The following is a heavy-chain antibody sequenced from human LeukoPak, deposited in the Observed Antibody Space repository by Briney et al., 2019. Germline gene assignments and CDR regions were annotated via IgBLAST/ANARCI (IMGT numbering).Heavy chain of an antibody. V-gene: IGHV3-21*01. D-gene: IGHD6-13*01. Sequence: GGSLRLSCAASGFTFSSYSMNWVRQPPGKGLEWVSSISSSSSYIYYPDSVKGRFTISRDNAKNSLYLQMNSLRAEDTAVYYCARKYSSSWNVDYWGQGTLVTVSS. CDR3: ARKYSSSWNVDY. J-gene: IGHJ4*02. CDR2: ISSSSSYI. CDR1: GFTFSSYS.